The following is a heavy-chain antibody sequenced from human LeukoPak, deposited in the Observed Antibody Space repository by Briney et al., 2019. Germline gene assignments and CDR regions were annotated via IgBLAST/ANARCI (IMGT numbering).Heavy chain of an antibody. Sequence: PGGSLRLSCAASGFTFSDYYMSWIRQAPGKGLEGVSYISSSVSTIYYADSVKGRFTISRDNAKNSLYLQMNSLRAEDTAVYYCSMVTKGTFDYWGQGTLVTVSS. V-gene: IGHV3-11*04. J-gene: IGHJ4*02. D-gene: IGHD5-18*01. CDR1: GFTFSDYY. CDR2: ISSSVSTI. CDR3: SMVTKGTFDY.